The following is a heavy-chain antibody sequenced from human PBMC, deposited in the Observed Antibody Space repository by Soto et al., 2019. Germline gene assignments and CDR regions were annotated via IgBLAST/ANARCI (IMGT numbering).Heavy chain of an antibody. D-gene: IGHD2-2*02. Sequence: SVKVSCKASGGTFSSYTISWVRQAPGQGLEWMGRIIPILGIANYAQKFQGRVTITADKSTSTAYMELSSLRSEDTAVYYCARDLQGYCSSTSCYRFPYWGQGTLVTVSS. V-gene: IGHV1-69*04. CDR3: ARDLQGYCSSTSCYRFPY. CDR1: GGTFSSYT. CDR2: IIPILGIA. J-gene: IGHJ4*02.